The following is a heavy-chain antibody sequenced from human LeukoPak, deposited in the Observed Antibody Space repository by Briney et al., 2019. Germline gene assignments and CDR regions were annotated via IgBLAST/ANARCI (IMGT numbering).Heavy chain of an antibody. V-gene: IGHV1-2*02. CDR3: ATARPLSAPAGTFADS. Sequence: GASVKVSCKASGYTFTAYFLHWMRQAPGQGFEWMGWINPNSGGTYYTQTFQDRVTLTRDTSISTAYMQLASLRSDDPAVYLSATARPLSAPAGTFADSWGQGTLVTVSS. CDR2: INPNSGGT. CDR1: GYTFTAYF. D-gene: IGHD6-13*01. J-gene: IGHJ4*02.